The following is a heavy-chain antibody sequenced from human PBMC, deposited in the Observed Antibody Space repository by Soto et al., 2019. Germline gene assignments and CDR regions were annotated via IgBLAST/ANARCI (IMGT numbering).Heavy chain of an antibody. V-gene: IGHV1-3*01. CDR1: GYTFTSHT. D-gene: IGHD3-3*01. CDR2: IIVSNGSP. Sequence: QVQLVQSGAEVKEPGASVRVSCKASGYTFTSHTLHWARQAPGQGLEWMGWIIVSNGSPRYAPQFQGRVTFGRDTSATTAYMELSSLTSEDTATYFCATDKGDFTFGPWGQGTLITVSS. CDR3: ATDKGDFTFGP. J-gene: IGHJ5*02.